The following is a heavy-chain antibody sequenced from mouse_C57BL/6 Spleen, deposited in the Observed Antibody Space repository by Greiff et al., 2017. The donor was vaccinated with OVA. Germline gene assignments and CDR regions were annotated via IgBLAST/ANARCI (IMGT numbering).Heavy chain of an antibody. J-gene: IGHJ4*01. CDR2: IYPRSGNT. CDR3: ARGYDLYAMDY. V-gene: IGHV1-81*01. Sequence: QVQLQQSGAELARPGASVKLSCTASGYTFTSYGISWVKQRTGQGLEWIGEIYPRSGNTYYNEKFKGTATLTADKSSSTAYMELRSLTSEDSAVYFCARGYDLYAMDYWGQGTSVTVSS. D-gene: IGHD2-3*01. CDR1: GYTFTSYG.